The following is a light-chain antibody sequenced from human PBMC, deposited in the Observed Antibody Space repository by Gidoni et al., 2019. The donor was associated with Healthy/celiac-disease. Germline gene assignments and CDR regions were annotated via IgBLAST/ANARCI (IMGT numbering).Light chain of an antibody. Sequence: DIVMTPTPAALAVSLGGRATINCKSSQSVLYSSNNKTYLAWYQQKPGQPPKLLIYLASTRESGVPDRFIGSGSGPDFTLTISRLQAEDLAVYYCQQYYSTPYTFGQGTKLEIK. CDR2: LAS. CDR1: QSVLYSSNNKTY. V-gene: IGKV4-1*01. CDR3: QQYYSTPYT. J-gene: IGKJ2*01.